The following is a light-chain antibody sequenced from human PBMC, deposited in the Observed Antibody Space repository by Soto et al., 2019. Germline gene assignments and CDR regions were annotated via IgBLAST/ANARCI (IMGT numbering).Light chain of an antibody. J-gene: IGLJ3*02. CDR1: SSNFGSGYD. Sequence: QSVLTQPPSVSGAPGQRVTISCTGSSSNFGSGYDVHWYQQLPGTAPKLLIHGNTNRPSGVPDRFSGSKSGTSASLAITGLQAEDEADYSCQSYDSSLSAWVFGGGTKLTVL. CDR2: GNT. CDR3: QSYDSSLSAWV. V-gene: IGLV1-40*01.